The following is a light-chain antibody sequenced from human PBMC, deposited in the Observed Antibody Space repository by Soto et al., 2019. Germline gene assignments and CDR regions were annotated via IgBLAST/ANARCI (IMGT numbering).Light chain of an antibody. CDR3: MQGTQWPYT. CDR2: KVS. Sequence: DVLLTQSPLSLPVTLGQPASISCRSSQSPADRDGNTFLNWFQQKPGQSPRRLIYKVSSRDSGVPDRFSGSGSGTEFTLTISRVEAEDVAVYFCMQGTQWPYTFGQGTKLEIK. V-gene: IGKV2-30*01. CDR1: QSPADRDGNTF. J-gene: IGKJ2*01.